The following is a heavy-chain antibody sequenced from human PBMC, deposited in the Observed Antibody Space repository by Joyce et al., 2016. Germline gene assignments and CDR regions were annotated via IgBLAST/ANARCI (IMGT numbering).Heavy chain of an antibody. V-gene: IGHV3-43*01. Sequence: EVHLVESGGVVVQAGGSLRLSCEASGFSFAESTMHWVRRDTGKGVEWVCLINPDGDGGYCADSVRGRFTISRDNRKNSLLLQMNILRSQDNAFYFCAKDIGRGIQFSLVLDHWGQGTLVTVST. CDR3: AKDIGRGIQFSLVLDH. CDR2: INPDGDGG. D-gene: IGHD5-18*01. J-gene: IGHJ4*02. CDR1: GFSFAEST.